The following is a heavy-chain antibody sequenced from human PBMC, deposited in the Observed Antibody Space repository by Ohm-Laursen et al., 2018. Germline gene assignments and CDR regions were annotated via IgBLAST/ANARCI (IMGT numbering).Heavy chain of an antibody. J-gene: IGHJ6*02. CDR2: INPNSGGT. V-gene: IGHV1-2*02. CDR3: ARDRVVVADNFYYYYGMDV. CDR1: GYSFTGYY. Sequence: ASVKVSCKASGYSFTGYYMHWVRQAPGQGLEWMGWINPNSGGTNYAQKFQGRVTMTRDTSTSTVYMELSSLRSEDTAVYYCARDRVVVADNFYYYYGMDVWGQGTTVTVSS. D-gene: IGHD2-15*01.